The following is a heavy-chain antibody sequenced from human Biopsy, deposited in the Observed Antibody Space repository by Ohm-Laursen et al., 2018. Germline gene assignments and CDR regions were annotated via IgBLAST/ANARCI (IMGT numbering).Heavy chain of an antibody. V-gene: IGHV4-59*08. CDR1: DGSISGYF. D-gene: IGHD3-22*01. CDR3: AAYYYDSSGYFYAFHY. Sequence: GTLSLTCTVSDGSISGYFWSWIRQPLGKGLEWIGYVSYSGNTKYNPSLKSRVIISADTSKNQFSLKLSSVTAADTAMYYCAAYYYDSSGYFYAFHYWGQGTLVTVSS. J-gene: IGHJ4*02. CDR2: VSYSGNT.